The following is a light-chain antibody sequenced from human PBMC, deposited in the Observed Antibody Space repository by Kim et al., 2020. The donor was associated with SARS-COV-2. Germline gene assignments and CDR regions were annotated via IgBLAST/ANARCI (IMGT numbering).Light chain of an antibody. V-gene: IGLV2-14*03. CDR2: DVS. Sequence: QSALTQPASVSGSPGQSITISCAGTSSDIGYTDSLSWYQQHPGKGPKFILFDVSKRPSGVSDRFSGSKSGNAASLTISGLQAEDEAVYYCASYTRRWTWVFGGGTTVTVL. CDR3: ASYTRRWTWV. J-gene: IGLJ3*02. CDR1: SSDIGYTDS.